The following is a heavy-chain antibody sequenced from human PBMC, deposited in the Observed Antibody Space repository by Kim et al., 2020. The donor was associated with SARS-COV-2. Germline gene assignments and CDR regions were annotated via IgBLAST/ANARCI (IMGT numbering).Heavy chain of an antibody. Sequence: YYADSVKGRFTISRDNSKNTLYLQMNSLRAEDTAVYYCARKIAAAVVFDYWGQGTLVTVSS. V-gene: IGHV3-23*01. J-gene: IGHJ4*02. D-gene: IGHD6-13*01. CDR3: ARKIAAAVVFDY.